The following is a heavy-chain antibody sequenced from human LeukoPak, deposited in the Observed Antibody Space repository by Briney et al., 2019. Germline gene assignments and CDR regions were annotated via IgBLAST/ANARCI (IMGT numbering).Heavy chain of an antibody. Sequence: GGSLRLSCAASGFTVSSNYLNWVRQAPGKGLEWVSVIYSGGNTYYVDSVKGRFTISRDNSKNTLYLQMNSLRAEDTAVYYCARGTGSYYGYWGQGTLVTVSS. CDR2: IYSGGNT. J-gene: IGHJ4*02. D-gene: IGHD3/OR15-3a*01. CDR1: GFTVSSNY. V-gene: IGHV3-53*01. CDR3: ARGTGSYYGY.